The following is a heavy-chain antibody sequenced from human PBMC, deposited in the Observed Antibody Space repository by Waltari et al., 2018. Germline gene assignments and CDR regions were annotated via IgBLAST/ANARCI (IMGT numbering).Heavy chain of an antibody. D-gene: IGHD6-19*01. J-gene: IGHJ4*02. Sequence: QLQLQESGPGLVKPSETLSITCTVSGGSISSSSYYWGWIRQPPGKGLEWIGSIYYSGSTYYNPSLKSRVTISVDTSKNQFSLKLSSVTAADTAVYYCARHAIAVAGRFDYWGQGTLVTVSS. CDR3: ARHAIAVAGRFDY. V-gene: IGHV4-39*07. CDR1: GGSISSSSYY. CDR2: IYYSGST.